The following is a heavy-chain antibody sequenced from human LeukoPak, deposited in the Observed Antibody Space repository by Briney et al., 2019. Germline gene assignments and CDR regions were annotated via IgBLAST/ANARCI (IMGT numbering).Heavy chain of an antibody. Sequence: GGSVTLSCPACGFTVSNEYMTWVRQASAKGLEWVANIKQDGSEKYYVDSVKGRFTMSRDNAKASLYLQMSCLRAEDTAVYFCARDTRGGGSFDWGQGTLVTVSS. J-gene: IGHJ4*02. V-gene: IGHV3-7*01. CDR1: GFTVSNEY. CDR3: ARDTRGGGSFD. CDR2: IKQDGSEK. D-gene: IGHD2-15*01.